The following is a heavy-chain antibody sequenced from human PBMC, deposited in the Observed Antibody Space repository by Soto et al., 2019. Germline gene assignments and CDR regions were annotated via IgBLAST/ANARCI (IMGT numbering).Heavy chain of an antibody. CDR1: GGSVSSYY. D-gene: IGHD3-16*01. V-gene: IGHV4-59*08. CDR2: IYYSGST. Sequence: PSETLSLTCTVSGGSVSSYYWSWIRQPPGNGLEWIGYIYYSGSTNYNPSLKSRVTISVDTSKNQFSLKLSSVTAADTAVYYCARHGGGMANYMDVWGKGTTVTVSS. J-gene: IGHJ6*03. CDR3: ARHGGGMANYMDV.